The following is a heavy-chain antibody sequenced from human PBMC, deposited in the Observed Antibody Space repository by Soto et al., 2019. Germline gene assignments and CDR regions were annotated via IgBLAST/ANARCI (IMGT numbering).Heavy chain of an antibody. CDR1: GGSISSSSYY. J-gene: IGHJ3*02. Sequence: PSETLSLTCTVSGGSISSSSYYWGWIRQPPGKGLEWIGSIYYRGSTYYNPSLKSRVTISVDTSKNQFSLKLSFVTAADTAVYYCSRGLYYYDSSGYFYPDVFDIWGQGTMVT. CDR3: SRGLYYYDSSGYFYPDVFDI. CDR2: IYYRGST. V-gene: IGHV4-39*01. D-gene: IGHD3-22*01.